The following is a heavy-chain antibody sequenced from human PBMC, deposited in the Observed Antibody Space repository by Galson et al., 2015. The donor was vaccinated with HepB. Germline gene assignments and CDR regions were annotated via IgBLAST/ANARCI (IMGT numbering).Heavy chain of an antibody. Sequence: SVKVSCKASGTMFSGFGTSWVRQAPGHGLEWVGEINPLFGTANYAQKFQGRVTITADRSTSTAYMELSSLGSEDTAMYYCATNAARGIFFEFWGQGTLVTVSS. J-gene: IGHJ4*02. CDR2: INPLFGTA. D-gene: IGHD3-10*01. V-gene: IGHV1-69*06. CDR3: ATNAARGIFFEF. CDR1: GTMFSGFG.